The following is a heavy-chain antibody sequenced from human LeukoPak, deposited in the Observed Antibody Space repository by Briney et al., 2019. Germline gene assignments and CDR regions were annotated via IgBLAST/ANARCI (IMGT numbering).Heavy chain of an antibody. CDR1: GYTLTELS. J-gene: IGHJ5*02. V-gene: IGHV1-24*01. D-gene: IGHD3-10*01. CDR2: FDPEDGET. CDR3: ATDLPYYYGSGSYYP. Sequence: ASVKVSCKVSGYTLTELSMHWVRQAPGKGLEWMGGFDPEDGETIYAQKFQGRVTMTEDTSTDTAYMELSSLRSEDTAVYYCATDLPYYYGSGSYYPWGQGTLVTVSS.